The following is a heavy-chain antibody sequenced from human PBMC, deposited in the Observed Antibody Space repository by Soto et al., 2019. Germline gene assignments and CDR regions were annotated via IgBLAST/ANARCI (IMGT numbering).Heavy chain of an antibody. V-gene: IGHV3-30*18. CDR3: AKDQLGDCTNGVCYLRGYYYGMDV. Sequence: GGSLRLSCAASGFTFSSYGMHWVRQAPGKGLEWVAVISYDGSNKYYADSVKGRFTISRDNSKNTLYLQMNSLRAEDTAVYYCAKDQLGDCTNGVCYLRGYYYGMDVWGQGTTVTVSS. CDR2: ISYDGSNK. D-gene: IGHD2-8*01. J-gene: IGHJ6*02. CDR1: GFTFSSYG.